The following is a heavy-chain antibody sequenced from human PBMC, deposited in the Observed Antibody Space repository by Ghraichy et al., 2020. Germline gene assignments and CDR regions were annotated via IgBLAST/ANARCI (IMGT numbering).Heavy chain of an antibody. D-gene: IGHD2-2*01. Sequence: ASVKVSCKASGYTFTSYGISWVRQAPGQGLEWMGWISAYNGNTNYAQKLQGRVTMTTDTSTSTAYMELRSLRSDDTAVYYCARTLRYCSSTSCLNAFDIWGQGTMVTVSS. J-gene: IGHJ3*02. CDR3: ARTLRYCSSTSCLNAFDI. V-gene: IGHV1-18*01. CDR2: ISAYNGNT. CDR1: GYTFTSYG.